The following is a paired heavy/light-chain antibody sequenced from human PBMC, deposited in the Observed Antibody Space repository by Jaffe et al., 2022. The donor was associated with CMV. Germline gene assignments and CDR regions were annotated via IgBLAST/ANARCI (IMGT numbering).Heavy chain of an antibody. CDR1: GYTFSRYS. CDR2: ISTYNDKT. V-gene: IGHV1-18*04. Sequence: QAQLVQSGAEVKKPGASVKVSCKAYGYTFSRYSINWVRQAPGQGLEWMGWISTYNDKTNYVQKFQGRVIMTTDRSTGTAYMELRSLRSDDTAVYYCARDLEPYDYVWGGHRSPGWFDPWGQGTLVTVSS. D-gene: IGHD3-16*02. CDR3: ARDLEPYDYVWGGHRSPGWFDP. J-gene: IGHJ5*02.
Light chain of an antibody. Sequence: QSVLTQPPSASATPGQRVTISCSGSSSNIGSNTVNWYQHLPGTAPKLLIYSDNQRPSGVPDRFSGSKSDTSASLAISGLQSEDEADYYCAAWDDSLNGVVFGGGTKLTVL. CDR2: SDN. CDR3: AAWDDSLNGVV. J-gene: IGLJ2*01. CDR1: SSNIGSNT. V-gene: IGLV1-44*01.